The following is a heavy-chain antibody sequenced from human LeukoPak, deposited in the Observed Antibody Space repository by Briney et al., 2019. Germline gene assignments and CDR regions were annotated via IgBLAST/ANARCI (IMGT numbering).Heavy chain of an antibody. Sequence: PGGSLRLSCAASGFTFSSYWMSWVRQAPGKGLEWVANIKQDGSEKYYVDSVKGRFTISRDNAKNSLYLQMNSLRAEDTALYYCAREKSFLEWLSTGRRDGYYMDVWGKGTTVTVSS. D-gene: IGHD3-3*02. J-gene: IGHJ6*03. V-gene: IGHV3-7*01. CDR1: GFTFSSYW. CDR3: AREKSFLEWLSTGRRDGYYMDV. CDR2: IKQDGSEK.